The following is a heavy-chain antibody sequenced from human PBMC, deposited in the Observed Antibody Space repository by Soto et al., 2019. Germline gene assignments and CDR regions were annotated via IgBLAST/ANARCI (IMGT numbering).Heavy chain of an antibody. J-gene: IGHJ5*02. CDR2: TYYSGST. CDR3: ARDRDGGHNWFDP. D-gene: IGHD3-10*01. Sequence: QVQLQESGPGLVKPSETLSLTCTVSGGSFSRYYWSWIRQPPGKGLEWIGYTYYSGSTNYNPSLKSRVTISVDTSKNQFSLKLSSLTAADTAVYYCARDRDGGHNWFDPWGQGTLVTVSS. CDR1: GGSFSRYY. V-gene: IGHV4-59*01.